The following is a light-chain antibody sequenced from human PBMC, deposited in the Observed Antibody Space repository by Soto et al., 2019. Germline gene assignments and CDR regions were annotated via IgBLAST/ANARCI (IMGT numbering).Light chain of an antibody. V-gene: IGKV4-1*01. Sequence: DIVMTQSPDSLAVSLGERATINCKSSQSLLYSSNNKNYLAWYQQKPGQAPRLLIYDASNRATGIPARFSGSGSGTDFTLTISSLEPEDFAVYYCQQRSNWPPTFGQGTKLEIK. J-gene: IGKJ2*01. CDR1: QSLLYSSNNKNY. CDR2: DAS. CDR3: QQRSNWPPT.